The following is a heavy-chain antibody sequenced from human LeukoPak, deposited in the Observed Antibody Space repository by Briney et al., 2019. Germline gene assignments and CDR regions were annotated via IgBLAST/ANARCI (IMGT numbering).Heavy chain of an antibody. CDR1: GFTFSPYN. D-gene: IGHD6-6*01. CDR3: ARAKYSSSDWFDP. V-gene: IGHV3-21*01. CDR2: ISSSSGYK. Sequence: GGSLRLSCAASGFTFSPYNMNWVRQAPGKGLEWVSSISSSSGYKFYADSVKGRFTISRDNAKNSLYLQMNSLRAEDTAVYYCARAKYSSSDWFDPWGQGTLVTVSS. J-gene: IGHJ5*02.